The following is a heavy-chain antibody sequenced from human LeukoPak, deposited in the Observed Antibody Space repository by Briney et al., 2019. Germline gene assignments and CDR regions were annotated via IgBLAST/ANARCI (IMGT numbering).Heavy chain of an antibody. CDR1: GGSISSYY. CDR2: IYYSGST. D-gene: IGHD1/OR15-1a*01. J-gene: IGHJ3*02. CDR3: ARGTDDAFDI. Sequence: PSETLSLTCTVSGGSISSYYWSWIRQPPGKGLEWIGNIYYSGSTYYNPSLKSRVTISVDTSKNQFSLKLSSVTAADTAVYYCARGTDDAFDIWGQGTMVTVSS. V-gene: IGHV4-59*04.